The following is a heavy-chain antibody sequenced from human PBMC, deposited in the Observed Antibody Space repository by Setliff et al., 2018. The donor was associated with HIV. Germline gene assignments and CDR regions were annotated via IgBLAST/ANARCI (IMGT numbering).Heavy chain of an antibody. V-gene: IGHV4-4*07. J-gene: IGHJ4*02. CDR3: ARSIVPVASGYYYFEY. CDR2: IYTSGST. Sequence: SETLSLTCTVSDSGTYYWSWVRQPAGKGLEWIGRIYTSGSTNYNPSLKSRVTISVDTSKNQFSLRLSSVAAGDTAVYYCARSIVPVASGYYYFEYWGQGTLVTVSS. CDR1: DSGTYY. D-gene: IGHD3-3*01.